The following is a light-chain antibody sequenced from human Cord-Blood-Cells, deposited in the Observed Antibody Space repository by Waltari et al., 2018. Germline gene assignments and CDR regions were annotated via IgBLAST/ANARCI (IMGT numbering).Light chain of an antibody. CDR2: AAS. CDR3: QQSYST. V-gene: IGKV1-39*01. CDR1: QSISSY. J-gene: IGKJ5*01. Sequence: DIQMTQSPSSLPASVGHRVTITCRASQSISSYLNWYQQKPGKAPKLLIYAASSLQSGVPSRFSGSGSGTDFTLTISSLQPEDFATYYCQQSYSTFGQGTRLEIK.